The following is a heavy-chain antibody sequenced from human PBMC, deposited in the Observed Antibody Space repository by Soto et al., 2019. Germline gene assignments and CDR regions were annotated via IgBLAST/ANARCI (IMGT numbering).Heavy chain of an antibody. CDR3: AKDDYGERETNYYYYYGMDV. CDR2: ISGSGGST. CDR1: GFTFSSYA. J-gene: IGHJ6*02. V-gene: IGHV3-23*01. Sequence: EVQLLESGGGLVQPGGSLRLSCAASGFTFSSYAMSWVRQAPGKGLEWVSAISGSGGSTYYADSVKGRFTISRDNSKNTLYLQMNSLRAEDTAVYYRAKDDYGERETNYYYYYGMDVWGQGTTVTVSS. D-gene: IGHD4-17*01.